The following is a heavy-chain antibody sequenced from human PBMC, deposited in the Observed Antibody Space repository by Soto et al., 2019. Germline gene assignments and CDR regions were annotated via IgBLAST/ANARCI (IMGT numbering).Heavy chain of an antibody. CDR3: AKDRRLAAAVPGGYFQH. Sequence: VQLLESGGGLVQPGGSLRLSCAASGFTFSSYAMSWVRQAPGKGLEWVSAISGSGGSTYYADSVKGRFTISRDNSKNTLYLQMNSLRAEDTAVYYCAKDRRLAAAVPGGYFQHWGQGTLVTVSS. CDR1: GFTFSSYA. V-gene: IGHV3-23*01. J-gene: IGHJ1*01. D-gene: IGHD6-13*01. CDR2: ISGSGGST.